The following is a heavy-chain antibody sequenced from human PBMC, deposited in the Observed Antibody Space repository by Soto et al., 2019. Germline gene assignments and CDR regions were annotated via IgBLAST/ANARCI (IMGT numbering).Heavy chain of an antibody. V-gene: IGHV1-8*02. CDR3: ARDVRGYGTEDYYYYGMDV. CDR2: MNPNSGNT. Sequence: GASVKVSCKSSGGTFSSYAINWVRQAPGQGLEWMGWMNPNSGNTGYAQKFQGRVTMTRNTSISTAYMELSSLRSEDTAVYFCARDVRGYGTEDYYYYGMDVWGQGTTVTVSS. CDR1: GGTFSSYA. J-gene: IGHJ6*02. D-gene: IGHD5-18*01.